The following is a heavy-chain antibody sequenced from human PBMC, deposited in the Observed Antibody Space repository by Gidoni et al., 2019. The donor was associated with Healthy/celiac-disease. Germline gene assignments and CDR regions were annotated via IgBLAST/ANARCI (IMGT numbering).Heavy chain of an antibody. Sequence: QVQLVQSGAEVKKPGSSVKVSCQASGGTFSSYAISWVRQAPGQGLEWMGGIIPIFGTANYAQKFQGRVTITADESTSTAYMELSSLRSEDTAVYYCAARGGYSGYDFGDFDYWGQGTLVTVSS. CDR3: AARGGYSGYDFGDFDY. CDR2: IIPIFGTA. V-gene: IGHV1-69*01. CDR1: GGTFSSYA. D-gene: IGHD5-12*01. J-gene: IGHJ4*02.